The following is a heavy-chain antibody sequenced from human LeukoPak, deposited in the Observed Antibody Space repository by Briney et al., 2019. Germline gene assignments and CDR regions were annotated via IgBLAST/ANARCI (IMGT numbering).Heavy chain of an antibody. D-gene: IGHD1-26*01. CDR3: ARGPMPYSGSPFIDY. J-gene: IGHJ4*02. Sequence: ASVKVSCKASGYTFTGYYMHWVRQAPGQGLEWMGWINPNSGGTNYAKKFQGRVTMTRDTSISTAYMELSRLRSDDTAVYYCARGPMPYSGSPFIDYWGQGTLVTVSS. CDR1: GYTFTGYY. CDR2: INPNSGGT. V-gene: IGHV1-2*02.